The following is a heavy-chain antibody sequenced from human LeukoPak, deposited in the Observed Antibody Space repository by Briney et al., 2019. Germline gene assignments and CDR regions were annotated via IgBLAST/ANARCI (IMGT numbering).Heavy chain of an antibody. CDR2: IYHSGSS. CDR1: GGSISTGNW. D-gene: IGHD3-22*01. V-gene: IGHV4-4*02. J-gene: IGHJ4*02. CDR3: ARYYDSSGYYFFDY. Sequence: PSGTLSLTCAVSGGSISTGNWWSWVRQSPDKGLEWIGEIYHSGSSNYNPSLKSRVTMSIDNSKHHFSLSLTSVTAADTAVYYCARYYDSSGYYFFDYWGQGTLVTVSS.